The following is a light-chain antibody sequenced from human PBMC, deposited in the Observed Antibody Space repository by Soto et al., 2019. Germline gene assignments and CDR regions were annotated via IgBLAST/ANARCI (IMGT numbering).Light chain of an antibody. Sequence: AIQMPQSPSSLSAYVGDSVTITCRASQGIRNDLGWYQQKPGKAPKLLIYAASSLQSGVPSRFSGSGSGTDFTLTISSLQPEDFATYYCLQDYNYPRTFGQGTKVDIK. CDR1: QGIRND. V-gene: IGKV1-6*01. CDR3: LQDYNYPRT. J-gene: IGKJ1*01. CDR2: AAS.